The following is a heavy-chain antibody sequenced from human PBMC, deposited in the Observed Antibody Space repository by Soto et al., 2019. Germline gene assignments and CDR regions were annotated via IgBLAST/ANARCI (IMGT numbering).Heavy chain of an antibody. D-gene: IGHD3-3*02. CDR1: GFTFNSYA. J-gene: IGHJ6*02. V-gene: IGHV3-23*01. Sequence: GGSLRLSCAASGFTFNSYAMNWVRQAPGKGLEWVSGISGSGVSTYYADSVKGRFTISRDNSKDTLYLQMNSLRGEDTAVYYCANIFGVLNVNYYGMDVWGQGTTVTVS. CDR3: ANIFGVLNVNYYGMDV. CDR2: ISGSGVST.